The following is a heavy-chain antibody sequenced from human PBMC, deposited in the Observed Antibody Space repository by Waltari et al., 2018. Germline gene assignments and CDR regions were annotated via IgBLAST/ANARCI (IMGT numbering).Heavy chain of an antibody. CDR2: IWYDGSNK. Sequence: QVQLVESGGGVVQPGRSLRLSCAASGFTFSSYGMHWGRQAPGKGLEWVAVIWYDGSNKYYADSVKGRFTISRDNSKNTLYLQMNSLRAEDTAVYYCARAGPVAIFDYWGQGTLVTVSS. CDR1: GFTFSSYG. V-gene: IGHV3-33*01. CDR3: ARAGPVAIFDY. J-gene: IGHJ4*02. D-gene: IGHD6-19*01.